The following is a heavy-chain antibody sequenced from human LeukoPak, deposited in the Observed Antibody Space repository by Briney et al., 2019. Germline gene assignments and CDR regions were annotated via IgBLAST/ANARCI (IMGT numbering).Heavy chain of an antibody. V-gene: IGHV4-34*01. D-gene: IGHD4-23*01. Sequence: SETLSLTCAVSGGSIGSGGYYWSWIRQPPGKGLEWIGEINHSGSTNYNPSLKSRVTISVDTSKNQFSLKLSSVTAADTAVYYCARDSSRVVTRNYFDYWGQGTLVTVSS. CDR3: ARDSSRVVTRNYFDY. CDR2: INHSGST. CDR1: GGSIGSGGYY. J-gene: IGHJ4*02.